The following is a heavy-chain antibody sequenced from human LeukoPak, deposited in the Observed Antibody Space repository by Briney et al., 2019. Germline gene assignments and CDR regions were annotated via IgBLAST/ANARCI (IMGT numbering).Heavy chain of an antibody. J-gene: IGHJ4*02. CDR1: GFTFSSYS. CDR2: ISSSSSYI. Sequence: GVALRLSCAASGFTFSSYSMNWVRQAPGKGLERVSSISSSSSYIYYADSVKGRFTISRDNAKNSLYLQMNSLRAEDTAVYYCARGGIYDFWSGYPDYWGQGTLVTVSS. CDR3: ARGGIYDFWSGYPDY. V-gene: IGHV3-21*01. D-gene: IGHD3-3*01.